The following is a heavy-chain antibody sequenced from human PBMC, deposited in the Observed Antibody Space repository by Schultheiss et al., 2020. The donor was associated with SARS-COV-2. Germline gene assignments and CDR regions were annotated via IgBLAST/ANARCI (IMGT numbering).Heavy chain of an antibody. D-gene: IGHD2-21*02. CDR3: ARRGLDPPAYCGGDCYRD. CDR2: IYYSGST. Sequence: GSLRLSCAASGFTFSSYGMHWVRQAPGKGLEWIGSIYYSGSTYYNPSLKSRVTISVDTSKNQFSLKLSSVTAADTAVYYCARRGLDPPAYCGGDCYRDWGQGTLVTVSS. V-gene: IGHV4-38-2*01. J-gene: IGHJ4*02. CDR1: GFTFSSYG.